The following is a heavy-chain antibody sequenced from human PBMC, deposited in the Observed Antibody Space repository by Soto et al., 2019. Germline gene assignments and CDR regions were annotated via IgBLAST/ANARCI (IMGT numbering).Heavy chain of an antibody. CDR1: GGSISSGGYN. J-gene: IGHJ4*02. V-gene: IGHV4-31*03. Sequence: QVQLQESGPGLVKPSQTLSLTCTVSGGSISSGGYNWSWIRQHPGKGLEWIGYIYYSGSTYYNPSLKSRVTISVDTSKNQFSLKLSSVTAADTAVYYCAGGWYYYDSSGYYYGPFDYWGQGTLVTVSS. CDR3: AGGWYYYDSSGYYYGPFDY. D-gene: IGHD3-22*01. CDR2: IYYSGST.